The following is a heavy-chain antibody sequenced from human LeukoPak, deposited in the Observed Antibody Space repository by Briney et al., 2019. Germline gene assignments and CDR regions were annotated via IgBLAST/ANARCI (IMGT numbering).Heavy chain of an antibody. Sequence: GGSLRLSCAASGFTFSNYNMNWVRQAPGKGLEWVSIIFGLDKNTTYYADSVKGRFTVSRDNSKSTLYLQMTSLRPEDTAIYYCAKRNTMVRGGPCFDYWGQGVLVTVSS. CDR1: GFTFSNYN. D-gene: IGHD3-10*01. J-gene: IGHJ4*02. CDR3: AKRNTMVRGGPCFDY. CDR2: IFGLDKNTT. V-gene: IGHV3-23*01.